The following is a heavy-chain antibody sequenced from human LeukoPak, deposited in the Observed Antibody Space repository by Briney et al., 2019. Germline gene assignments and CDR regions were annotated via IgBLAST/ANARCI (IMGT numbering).Heavy chain of an antibody. Sequence: PGGSLRLSCAASGFTFSSYSMNWVRQAPGKGLEWVSYISSSSSTIYYADSVKGRFTISRDNAKNSLYLQMNSLRAEDTPVYYCARGHPVVPAGVVDYWGQGALVTVSS. CDR1: GFTFSSYS. D-gene: IGHD2-2*01. J-gene: IGHJ4*02. V-gene: IGHV3-48*01. CDR2: ISSSSSTI. CDR3: ARGHPVVPAGVVDY.